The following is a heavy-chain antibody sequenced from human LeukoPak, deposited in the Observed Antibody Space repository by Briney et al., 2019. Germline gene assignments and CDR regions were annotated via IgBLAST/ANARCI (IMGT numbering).Heavy chain of an antibody. J-gene: IGHJ4*02. CDR3: ASLVCSGGSCYQFDY. Sequence: PSQTLSLTCTVSGGSISSGDYYWSWIGQPPGKGLEWIGYIYYSGSTYYNPSLKSRVTISVDTSKNQFSLKLSSVTAADTAVYYCASLVCSGGSCYQFDYWGQGTLVTVSS. CDR2: IYYSGST. D-gene: IGHD2-15*01. CDR1: GGSISSGDYY. V-gene: IGHV4-30-4*01.